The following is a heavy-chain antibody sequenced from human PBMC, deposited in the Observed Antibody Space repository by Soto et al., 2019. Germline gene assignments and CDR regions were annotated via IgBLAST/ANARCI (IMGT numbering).Heavy chain of an antibody. CDR2: INHSGST. J-gene: IGHJ4*02. CDR3: ARGRRTVAAPFRY. D-gene: IGHD2-15*01. Sequence: SETLSLTCAVYGGSFSGYYWSWIRQPPGKGLEWIGEINHSGSTNYNPSLKSRVTISVDTSKNQLSLKLSSVTAADTAVYYCARGRRTVAAPFRYWGQGTLVTVSS. V-gene: IGHV4-34*01. CDR1: GGSFSGYY.